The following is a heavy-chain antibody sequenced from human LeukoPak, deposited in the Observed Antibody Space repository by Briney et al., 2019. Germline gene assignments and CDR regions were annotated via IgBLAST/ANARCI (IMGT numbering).Heavy chain of an antibody. Sequence: ASVPVSFKPSGYTFPRYFMHCVRQAPGQGLEWMGIINPTGGGTTYTQKFQGRDTMTRDTYTSTVYMELSSLRSDNTAVYYCARTAARRFDYWGQGTLVTVSS. D-gene: IGHD6-6*01. CDR2: INPTGGGT. CDR1: GYTFPRYF. V-gene: IGHV1-46*01. J-gene: IGHJ4*02. CDR3: ARTAARRFDY.